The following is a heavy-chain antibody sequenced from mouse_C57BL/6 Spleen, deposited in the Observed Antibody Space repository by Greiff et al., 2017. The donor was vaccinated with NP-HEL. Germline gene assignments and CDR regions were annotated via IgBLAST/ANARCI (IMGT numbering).Heavy chain of an antibody. Sequence: VQLQQPGAELVRPGPSVKLSCKASGYTFTSYWMHWVKQRPGQGLEWIGVIDPSDSYTNYNQKFKGKATLTVDTSSSTAYMQLSSLTSEDSAVYYGAESGEGGYFDYWGQGTTLTVSS. D-gene: IGHD3-1*01. CDR1: GYTFTSYW. J-gene: IGHJ2*01. V-gene: IGHV1-59*01. CDR2: IDPSDSYT. CDR3: AESGEGGYFDY.